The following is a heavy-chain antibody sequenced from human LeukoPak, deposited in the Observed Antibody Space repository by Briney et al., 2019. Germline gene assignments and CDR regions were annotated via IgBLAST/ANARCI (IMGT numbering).Heavy chain of an antibody. V-gene: IGHV3-23*01. CDR1: GFTFSRDA. J-gene: IGHJ4*02. CDR3: AKGIHYGDISY. D-gene: IGHD4-17*01. CDR2: IMGSGGDT. Sequence: PGGSLRLSCAVSGFTFSRDAMSWVRQAPGKGREWVSSIMGSGGDTYYADSVKGRFTISRDNSKNTRYLQMNSLRVEDTAMYFCAKGIHYGDISYWGQGTLVTVSS.